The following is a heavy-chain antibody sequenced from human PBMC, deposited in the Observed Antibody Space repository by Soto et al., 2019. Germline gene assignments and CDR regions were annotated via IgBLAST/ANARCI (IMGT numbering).Heavy chain of an antibody. CDR2: IKTKTDGGTT. Sequence: GGSLRLSCAASGFTFSNTWMSSVRQAPGKGLEWVGLIKTKTDGGTTDYTAPLKGRFTISRDDSKNTLDQHMNSLKTEETAVYYCTKMVYAAYYYYYYGMDVWGQGTTVTVSS. CDR3: TKMVYAAYYYYYYGMDV. D-gene: IGHD2-8*01. V-gene: IGHV3-15*01. J-gene: IGHJ6*02. CDR1: GFTFSNTW.